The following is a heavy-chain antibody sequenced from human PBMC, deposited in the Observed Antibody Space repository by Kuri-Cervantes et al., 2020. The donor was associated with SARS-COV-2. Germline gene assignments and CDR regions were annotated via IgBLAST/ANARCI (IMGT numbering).Heavy chain of an antibody. CDR1: GFTFSSYA. J-gene: IGHJ4*02. Sequence: GGSLRLSCAASGFTFSSYAMHWVRQAPGKGLEWVAVISYDGSNKYYADSVKGRFTISRDNSKNTLYLQMNSLRAEDTAVYYCARDRVRNDYVWGSYRFSLYFDYWGQGTLVTVSS. D-gene: IGHD3-16*02. CDR2: ISYDGSNK. V-gene: IGHV3-30*01. CDR3: ARDRVRNDYVWGSYRFSLYFDY.